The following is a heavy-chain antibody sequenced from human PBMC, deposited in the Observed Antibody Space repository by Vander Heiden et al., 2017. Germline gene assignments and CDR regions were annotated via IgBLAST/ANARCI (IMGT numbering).Heavy chain of an antibody. D-gene: IGHD3-22*01. CDR1: GGSISSSSYY. J-gene: IGHJ5*02. CDR3: ARRQYYYDSSGYYSDWFDP. V-gene: IGHV4-39*01. Sequence: QLQLQESGPGLVKPSETLSLTCTASGGSISSSSYYWGWIRQPPGKGLEWIGSIYYSGSTYYNPSLKSRVTISVDTSKNQFSLKLSSVTAADTAVYYCARRQYYYDSSGYYSDWFDPWGQGTLVTVSS. CDR2: IYYSGST.